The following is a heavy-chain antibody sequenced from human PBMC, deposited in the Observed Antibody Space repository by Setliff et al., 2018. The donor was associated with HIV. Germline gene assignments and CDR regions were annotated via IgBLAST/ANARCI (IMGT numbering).Heavy chain of an antibody. J-gene: IGHJ6*03. V-gene: IGHV1-8*03. D-gene: IGHD1-1*01. CDR1: GYTFINYD. CDR2: ASPNRRNT. Sequence: ASVKVSCKASGYTFINYDINWVRQAAGQGLEWLGWASPNRRNTGYAQKFQGRLNITRNSAINTAYMELSGLRSDDTAIYYCARMPATGSRGPDYYMDVWGKGTTVTVSS. CDR3: ARMPATGSRGPDYYMDV.